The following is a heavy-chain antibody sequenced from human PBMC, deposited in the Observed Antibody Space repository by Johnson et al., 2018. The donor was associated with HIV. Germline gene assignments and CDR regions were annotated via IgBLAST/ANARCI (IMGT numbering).Heavy chain of an antibody. J-gene: IGHJ3*02. CDR2: ISYDGGNN. CDR1: GFTFSSYA. V-gene: IGHV3-30-3*01. D-gene: IGHD3-3*01. Sequence: QVQLVESGGGLVQPGGSLRLSCAASGFTFSSYAMSWVRQAPGKGLEWVAVISYDGGNNYYAEPVKGRFTIPRDNSKNTLYLKMNSLRAEDTAVYYFSAYYDFWSGSYTSGFDIWGQGTMVTVSS. CDR3: SAYYDFWSGSYTSGFDI.